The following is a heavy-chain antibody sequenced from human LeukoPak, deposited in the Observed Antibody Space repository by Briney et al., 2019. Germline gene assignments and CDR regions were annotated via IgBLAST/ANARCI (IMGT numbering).Heavy chain of an antibody. Sequence: GGSLKISCKGSGYSFISYWIGWVRQMPGKGLEWMGIIYPGDSDTRYSPSFQGQVTISADKSISTAYLQWSSLKASDTAMYYCARPQQQLVRDAFDIWGQGTMVTVSS. CDR1: GYSFISYW. CDR2: IYPGDSDT. CDR3: ARPQQQLVRDAFDI. V-gene: IGHV5-51*01. D-gene: IGHD6-13*01. J-gene: IGHJ3*02.